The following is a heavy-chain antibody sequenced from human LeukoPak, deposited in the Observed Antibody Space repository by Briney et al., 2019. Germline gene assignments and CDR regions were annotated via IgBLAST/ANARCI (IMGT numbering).Heavy chain of an antibody. D-gene: IGHD1-26*01. V-gene: IGHV5-51*01. CDR3: ARGHSGSYSFDY. CDR2: IYPDDSRT. CDR1: GYPFAKSW. J-gene: IGHJ4*02. Sequence: GESLKISCKASGYPFAKSWIRWVRQMPGKGLEWMGIIYPDDSRTKYSPSFQGQVTISADKSISTAYLQWSSLKASDTAMYYCARGHSGSYSFDYWGQGTLVTVSS.